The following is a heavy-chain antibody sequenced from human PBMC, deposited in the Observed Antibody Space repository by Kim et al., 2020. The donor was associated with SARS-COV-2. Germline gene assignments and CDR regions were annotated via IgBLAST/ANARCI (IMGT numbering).Heavy chain of an antibody. V-gene: IGHV3-23*01. D-gene: IGHD3-10*01. CDR3: AKGHYYHDSGRPFYSHGMDV. CDR1: GFTFNTHA. Sequence: GGSLRLSCEASGFTFNTHAMSWVRQAPGKGLEWVSGITGAGSITYYAESVKGRFTISRDNSKSTHYLQTNSLRAEDTAVYYCAKGHYYHDSGRPFYSHGMDVWGQGTTVTVSS. CDR2: ITGAGSIT. J-gene: IGHJ6*02.